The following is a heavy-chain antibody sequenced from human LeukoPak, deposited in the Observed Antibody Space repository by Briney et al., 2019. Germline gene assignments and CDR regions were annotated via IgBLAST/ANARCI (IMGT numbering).Heavy chain of an antibody. CDR3: AKDAGPQQLVFFDS. CDR2: ISGSGGNM. V-gene: IGHV3-23*01. Sequence: GSLRLSCTATGFTFSNFGMAWVRQAPGQGLEWVSTISGSGGNMYQADSVKGRFTISRDNSRSTLYLQMNSLGAEDTAVYYCAKDAGPQQLVFFDSWGQGTLVTVSS. J-gene: IGHJ4*02. CDR1: GFTFSNFG. D-gene: IGHD6-6*01.